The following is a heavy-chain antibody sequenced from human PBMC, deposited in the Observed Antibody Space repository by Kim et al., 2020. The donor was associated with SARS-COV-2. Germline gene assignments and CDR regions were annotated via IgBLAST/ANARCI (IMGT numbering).Heavy chain of an antibody. V-gene: IGHV4-59*13. Sequence: SETLSLTCTVSGGSISSYYWSWIRQPPGKGLEWIGYIYYSGSTNYNPSLKSRVTISVDTSKNQFSLKLSSVTAADTAVYYCARDARVYSYGSDYFDYWGQGTLVTVSS. CDR2: IYYSGST. CDR3: ARDARVYSYGSDYFDY. CDR1: GGSISSYY. J-gene: IGHJ4*02. D-gene: IGHD5-18*01.